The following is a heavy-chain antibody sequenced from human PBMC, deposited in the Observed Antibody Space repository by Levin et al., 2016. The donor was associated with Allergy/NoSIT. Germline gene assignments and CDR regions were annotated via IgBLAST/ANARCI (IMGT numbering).Heavy chain of an antibody. J-gene: IGHJ5*02. CDR2: INHSGST. V-gene: IGHV4-34*01. Sequence: PGKGLEWIGEINHSGSTNYNPSLKSRVTISVDTSKNQFSLKLSSVTAADTAVYYCASAGGKDGTIFGVTIRSWFDPWGQGTLVTVSS. D-gene: IGHD3-3*01. CDR3: ASAGGKDGTIFGVTIRSWFDP.